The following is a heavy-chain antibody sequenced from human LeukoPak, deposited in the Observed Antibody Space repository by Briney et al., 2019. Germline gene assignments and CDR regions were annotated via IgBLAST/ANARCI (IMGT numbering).Heavy chain of an antibody. Sequence: QSGGSLRLSCAASGFTFSSYWMSWVRQAPGKGLEWVANIKQDGSEKYYVDSVKGRFTISRDNAKNSLYLQMNSLRAEDTAVYYCARARLYYDILTGYYLYYFDYWGQGTLGTVSS. D-gene: IGHD3-9*01. CDR1: GFTFSSYW. CDR2: IKQDGSEK. CDR3: ARARLYYDILTGYYLYYFDY. J-gene: IGHJ4*02. V-gene: IGHV3-7*01.